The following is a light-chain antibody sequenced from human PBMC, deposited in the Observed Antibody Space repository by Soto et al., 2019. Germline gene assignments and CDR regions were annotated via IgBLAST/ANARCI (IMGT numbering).Light chain of an antibody. J-gene: IGKJ4*01. V-gene: IGKV3-20*01. CDR2: GAS. CDR3: QQYDSSFT. Sequence: ETVLTQSPATLSLSPGERATLSCTASQHVTTTYIAWYQQKFGQAPRLLIYGASTRATGTPDRFTGGGFGTDFTLTISRVEPEDFAVYYCQQYDSSFTFGGGTKVEMK. CDR1: QHVTTTY.